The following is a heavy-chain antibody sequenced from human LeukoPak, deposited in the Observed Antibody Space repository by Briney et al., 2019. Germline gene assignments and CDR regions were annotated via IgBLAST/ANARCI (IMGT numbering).Heavy chain of an antibody. J-gene: IGHJ4*02. CDR1: GGTFSSYA. Sequence: SVKVSCKASGGTFSSYAISWVRQAPGQGLEWMGGIIPIFGTANYAQKFQGRVTITADKSTSTAYMEPSSLRSEDTAVYYCARSGKQLGSLDYWGQGTLVTVSS. CDR2: IIPIFGTA. CDR3: ARSGKQLGSLDY. D-gene: IGHD6-13*01. V-gene: IGHV1-69*06.